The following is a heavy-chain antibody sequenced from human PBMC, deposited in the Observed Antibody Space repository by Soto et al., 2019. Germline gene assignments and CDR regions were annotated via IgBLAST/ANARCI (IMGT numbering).Heavy chain of an antibody. D-gene: IGHD1-1*01. Sequence: GASVKVSCKVSRGTFSTHTINWVRQAPGQGLEWMGRVIPILGISNYAQKLQGRATFTADKSTNTAYMELSSLRSEDTAVYYCARELSGYHTTAYPSYWGQGTQVTVS. CDR2: VIPILGIS. CDR3: ARELSGYHTTAYPSY. CDR1: RGTFSTHT. V-gene: IGHV1-69*04. J-gene: IGHJ4*02.